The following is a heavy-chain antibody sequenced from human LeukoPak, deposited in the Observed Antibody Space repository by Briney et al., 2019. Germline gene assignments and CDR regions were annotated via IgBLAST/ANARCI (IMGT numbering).Heavy chain of an antibody. CDR3: ARGVRTFKDTAMVYYFDY. V-gene: IGHV1-8*03. CDR2: MNPNSGNT. D-gene: IGHD5-18*01. CDR1: GYTFTSYD. J-gene: IGHJ4*02. Sequence: GASVKVSCKASGYTFTSYDINWVRQATGQGLEWMGWMNPNSGNTGYAQKFQGRVTITRDTSISTAYMELSSLRSEDTAVYYCARGVRTFKDTAMVYYFDYWGQGTPVTVSS.